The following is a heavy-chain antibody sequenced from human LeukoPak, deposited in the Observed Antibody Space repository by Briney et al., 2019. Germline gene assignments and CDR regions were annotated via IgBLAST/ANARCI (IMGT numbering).Heavy chain of an antibody. D-gene: IGHD4-23*01. J-gene: IGHJ4*02. CDR2: IYHSEST. Sequence: SETLSLTCTVSGGSISSSYCSWIRQPPGKGLEWIGYIYHSESTIYNPSLKSRVTITVDTSKSQFSVKLSSVTAADTAVYYCARQAGGTSGPFDYWGQGTLVTVSS. CDR1: GGSISSSY. V-gene: IGHV4-59*08. CDR3: ARQAGGTSGPFDY.